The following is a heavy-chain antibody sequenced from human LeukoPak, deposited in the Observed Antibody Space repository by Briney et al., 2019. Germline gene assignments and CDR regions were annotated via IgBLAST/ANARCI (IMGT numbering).Heavy chain of an antibody. CDR2: IYHSGST. CDR3: ARRPPLTAADFDY. CDR1: GGSLSSYY. V-gene: IGHV4-59*01. D-gene: IGHD6-13*01. Sequence: SETLSLTCTVSGGSLSSYYWSWLRQPPGKGLEWTAYIYHSGSTNYKPSRKSRVTISLDTSKKQFSLKLTSVTAADTAVYYCARRPPLTAADFDYWGQGTLVTVSS. J-gene: IGHJ4*02.